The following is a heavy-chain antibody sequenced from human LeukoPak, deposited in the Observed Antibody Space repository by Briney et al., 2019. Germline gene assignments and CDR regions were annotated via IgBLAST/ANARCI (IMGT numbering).Heavy chain of an antibody. CDR1: GGSFSGYY. Sequence: NASETLSLTCAVYGGSFSGYYWSWIRQPPGKGLEWIGEINHSGSTNYNPSLKSRVTISVDTSKNRFSLKLSSVTAADTAVYYCARYGPWMWSGYYTGLGFYYWGQGTLVTVSS. D-gene: IGHD3-3*01. CDR3: ARYGPWMWSGYYTGLGFYY. CDR2: INHSGST. J-gene: IGHJ4*02. V-gene: IGHV4-34*01.